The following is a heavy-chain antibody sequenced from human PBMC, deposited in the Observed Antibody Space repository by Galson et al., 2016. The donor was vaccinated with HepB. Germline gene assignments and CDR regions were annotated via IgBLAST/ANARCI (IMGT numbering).Heavy chain of an antibody. CDR2: VYTSGST. CDR3: ARHTYYDFWSGYYGGNWLDP. CDR1: GDSISRGNSY. Sequence: TLSLTCTVSGDSISRGNSYWSWIRQPAGKGLEWIGRVYTSGSTSYNPSLKSRVTISIDTSKNLFSLKLASVTAADTAVYYCARHTYYDFWSGYYGGNWLDPWGQGTLVTVSS. V-gene: IGHV4-61*02. J-gene: IGHJ5*02. D-gene: IGHD3-3*01.